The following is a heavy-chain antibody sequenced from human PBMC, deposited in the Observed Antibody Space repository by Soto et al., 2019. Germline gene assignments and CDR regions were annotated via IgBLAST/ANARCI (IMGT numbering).Heavy chain of an antibody. CDR1: GFTFSSYS. V-gene: IGHV3-48*01. Sequence: ESGGGLVQPGGSLRLSCAASGFTFSSYSMNWVRQAPGKGLEWVSYISSSSSTIYYADSVKGRFTISRDNAKNSLYLQMNSLRAEDTAVYYCARQGTSSGYYEGYFDYWGQGTLFTVSS. CDR3: ARQGTSSGYYEGYFDY. CDR2: ISSSSSTI. J-gene: IGHJ4*02. D-gene: IGHD6-19*01.